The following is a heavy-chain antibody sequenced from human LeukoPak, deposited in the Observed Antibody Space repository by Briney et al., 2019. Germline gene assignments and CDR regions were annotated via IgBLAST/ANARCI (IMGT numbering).Heavy chain of an antibody. CDR2: IIPILGIA. V-gene: IGHV1-69*04. CDR3: ARVAGIAAAGRWFDP. D-gene: IGHD6-13*01. Sequence: GASVKVSCKASGGTFSSYAISWVRQAPGQGLEWMGRIIPILGIANYAQKFQGRVTITADKSTSTAYMELSSLRSEDTAVYYCARVAGIAAAGRWFDPWGQGTLVTVSS. J-gene: IGHJ5*02. CDR1: GGTFSSYA.